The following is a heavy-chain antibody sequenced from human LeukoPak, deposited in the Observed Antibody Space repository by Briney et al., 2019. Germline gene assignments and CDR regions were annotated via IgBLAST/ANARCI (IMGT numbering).Heavy chain of an antibody. J-gene: IGHJ4*02. V-gene: IGHV1-69*05. CDR2: IIPIFGTA. CDR1: GGTFSSYA. D-gene: IGHD3-10*01. Sequence: SVKVSCKASGGTFSSYAISWVRQAPGQGLEWMGGIIPIFGTANYAQKFQGRVTMTRGTSISTAYMELSRLRSDDTAVYYCARDLYYGSGSYEIPPFDYWGQGTLVTVSS. CDR3: ARDLYYGSGSYEIPPFDY.